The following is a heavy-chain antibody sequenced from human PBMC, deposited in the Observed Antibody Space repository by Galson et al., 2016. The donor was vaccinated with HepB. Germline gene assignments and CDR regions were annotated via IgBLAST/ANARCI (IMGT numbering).Heavy chain of an antibody. D-gene: IGHD6-19*01. J-gene: IGHJ3*01. CDR1: GYAFTGYY. V-gene: IGHV1-2*02. Sequence: SVKASCKASGYAFTGYYIHWVRQAPGQGLEWMGWIDPNGGSANYPQRFQGRVTMMEDTSTDTAYLELRSLRSEDTAVYYCATDRAEAALEAFDLWGQGTMVTVSS. CDR2: IDPNGGSA. CDR3: ATDRAEAALEAFDL.